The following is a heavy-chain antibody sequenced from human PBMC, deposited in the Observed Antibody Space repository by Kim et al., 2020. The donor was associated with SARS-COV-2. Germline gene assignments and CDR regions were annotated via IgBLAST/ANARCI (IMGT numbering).Heavy chain of an antibody. CDR1: GGSFSGYY. J-gene: IGHJ3*02. D-gene: IGHD4-17*01. V-gene: IGHV4-34*01. CDR2: INHSGST. CDR3: ARGPGIMTTEEAFDI. Sequence: SETLSLTCAVYGGSFSGYYWSWIRQPPGKGLEWIGEINHSGSTNYNPSLKSRVTISVDTSKNQFSLKLSSVTAADTAVYYCARGPGIMTTEEAFDIWGQGTMVTVSS.